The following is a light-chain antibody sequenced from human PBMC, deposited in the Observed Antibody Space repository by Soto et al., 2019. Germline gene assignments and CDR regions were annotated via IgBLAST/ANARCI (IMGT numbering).Light chain of an antibody. CDR2: GAS. J-gene: IGKJ2*01. Sequence: EIVLTQSPGTLSLSPGERATLSCRASQRVRSDYLAWYQQKPGQAPRLLIYGASSRATGIPDRFSGSGSGTDFTLTISRLEPEDFAVYDCQQFGRSPSMYTFGQGTKLEIK. CDR3: QQFGRSPSMYT. CDR1: QRVRSDY. V-gene: IGKV3-20*01.